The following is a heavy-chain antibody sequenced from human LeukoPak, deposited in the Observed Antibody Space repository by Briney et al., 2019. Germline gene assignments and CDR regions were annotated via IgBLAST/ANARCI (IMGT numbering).Heavy chain of an antibody. CDR3: ARDPSSSSWAGWFDP. CDR2: AYYSGSP. J-gene: IGHJ5*02. V-gene: IGHV4-39*07. D-gene: IGHD6-13*01. CDR1: GGSISSSSYS. Sequence: SETLSLTCTVSGGSISSSSYSWGWIRQPPGEGLEWIGGAYYSGSPYYNPSLKSRVNISVDTSKNQFSLKLSSVTAADTAVYYCARDPSSSSWAGWFDPWGRGTLVTVSS.